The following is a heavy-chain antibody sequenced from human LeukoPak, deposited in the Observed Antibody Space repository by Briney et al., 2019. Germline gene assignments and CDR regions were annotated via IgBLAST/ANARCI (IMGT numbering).Heavy chain of an antibody. J-gene: IGHJ4*02. V-gene: IGHV1-18*01. CDR1: GYIFTNHG. D-gene: IGHD3-10*01. Sequence: ASVKVSCKASGYIFTNHGISWVRQAPGQGLEWMGWISAYNGNTNYAQKLQGRVTLTTDTSTSTAYMELRSLRSDDTAVYYCARSDYYGLSRDDWGQGTLVTVSS. CDR3: ARSDYYGLSRDD. CDR2: ISAYNGNT.